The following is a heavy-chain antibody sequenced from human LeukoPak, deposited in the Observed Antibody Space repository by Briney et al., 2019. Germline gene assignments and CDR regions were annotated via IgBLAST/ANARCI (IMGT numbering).Heavy chain of an antibody. Sequence: GGSLRPSSAASGFTFATYTMSWVRQAPGKGLEWVSDIRGSDASPYYADSVKGRFTISRDNSKNTMYLQMNSLRAEDTAVYYCAKLGRYQLPLDDYWGQGTLVTVSS. J-gene: IGHJ4*02. D-gene: IGHD2-2*01. CDR2: IRGSDASP. V-gene: IGHV3-23*01. CDR3: AKLGRYQLPLDDY. CDR1: GFTFATYT.